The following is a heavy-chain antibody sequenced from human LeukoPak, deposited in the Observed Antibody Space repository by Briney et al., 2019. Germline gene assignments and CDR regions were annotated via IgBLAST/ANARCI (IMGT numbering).Heavy chain of an antibody. J-gene: IGHJ4*02. Sequence: PGGSLRLSCVGSGFPFGDFGMSWVRQAPGKGLEWVSYSADGSTTKYYTDSVKGRFIISRDNAKKSLYLKMNSLRAEDTAVYYCARRSLEGFDYWGQGTLVIVSS. V-gene: IGHV3-48*04. CDR3: ARRSLEGFDY. CDR1: GFPFGDFG. CDR2: SADGSTTK. D-gene: IGHD3-16*02.